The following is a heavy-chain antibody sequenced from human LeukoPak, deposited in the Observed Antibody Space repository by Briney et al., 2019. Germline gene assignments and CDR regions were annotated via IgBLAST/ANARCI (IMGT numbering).Heavy chain of an antibody. V-gene: IGHV4-34*01. CDR3: ARSFAGTTILKLYYYGMDV. CDR1: GGSFSGYY. D-gene: IGHD1-7*01. J-gene: IGHJ6*02. Sequence: PSETLSLTCAVYGGSFSGYYWSWIRQPPGKGLEWIGEISHSRSTNYNPSLKGRVTISVDTSKNQFSLKLNSVTAADTAVYYCARSFAGTTILKLYYYGMDVWGQGTTVTVSS. CDR2: ISHSRST.